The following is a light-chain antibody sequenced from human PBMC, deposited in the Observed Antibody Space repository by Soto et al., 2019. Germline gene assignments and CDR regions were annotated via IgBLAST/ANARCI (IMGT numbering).Light chain of an antibody. V-gene: IGLV2-14*01. CDR3: SSYTSSSTPLYV. Sequence: QYALTQPASVSGSPGQSITISCTGTSSDVGGYNYVSWYQQHPGKAPKLMIYDVSNRPSGVSTRFSGSKSGNTASLTISGLQAEDEADYYCSSYTSSSTPLYVFGTGTKLTVL. CDR1: SSDVGGYNY. J-gene: IGLJ1*01. CDR2: DVS.